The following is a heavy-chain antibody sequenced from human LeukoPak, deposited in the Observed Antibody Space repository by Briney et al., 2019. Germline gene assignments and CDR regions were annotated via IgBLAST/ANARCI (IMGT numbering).Heavy chain of an antibody. J-gene: IGHJ6*03. D-gene: IGHD3-3*01. Sequence: GASVKVSCKASGYTFTSYGISWVRQAPGQRLEWMGWISAYNGNTNYAQKLQGRVTMTTDTSTSTAYMELRSLRSDDTAVYYCARGFTDYDFWSGYLVSYYYYMDVWGKGTTVTVS. CDR1: GYTFTSYG. CDR2: ISAYNGNT. CDR3: ARGFTDYDFWSGYLVSYYYYMDV. V-gene: IGHV1-18*01.